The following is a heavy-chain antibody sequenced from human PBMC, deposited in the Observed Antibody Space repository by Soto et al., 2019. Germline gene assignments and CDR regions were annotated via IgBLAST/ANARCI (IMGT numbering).Heavy chain of an antibody. CDR2: IIPIFGTA. Sequence: QVQLVQSGAEVKKPGSSVKVSCKASGGTFSSYAISWVRQAPGQGLEWMGGIIPIFGTANYAQKFQGRVTINADESTSTAYMELSSLRSEDTAVYYCARDPDYYDSSGYVPWGVYWGQGTLVTVSS. CDR1: GGTFSSYA. J-gene: IGHJ4*02. D-gene: IGHD3-22*01. V-gene: IGHV1-69*12. CDR3: ARDPDYYDSSGYVPWGVY.